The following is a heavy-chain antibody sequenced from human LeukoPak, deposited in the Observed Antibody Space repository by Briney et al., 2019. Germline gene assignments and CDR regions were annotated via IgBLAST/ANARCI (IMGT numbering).Heavy chain of an antibody. CDR1: GYSFTSYW. J-gene: IGHJ4*02. V-gene: IGHV5-51*01. CDR2: IYPGDSDT. CDR3: ARLLYYYDSSGFFFDY. Sequence: GESLKISCKGSGYSFTSYWIGWARQMPGKGLEWMGIIYPGDSDTRYSPSFQGQVTISADKSISTAYLQWSSLKASDTAMYYCARLLYYYDSSGFFFDYWGQGTLVTVSS. D-gene: IGHD3-22*01.